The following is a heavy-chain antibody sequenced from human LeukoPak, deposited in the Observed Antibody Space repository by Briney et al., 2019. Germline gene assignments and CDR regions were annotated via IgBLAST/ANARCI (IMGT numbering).Heavy chain of an antibody. CDR1: GFTFISYE. J-gene: IGHJ4*02. CDR3: ARDYYGSGSSVD. CDR2: ISSSGSTI. D-gene: IGHD3-10*01. V-gene: IGHV3-48*03. Sequence: GGSLRLSCAASGFTFISYEMNWVRQAPGKGLEGVSYISSSGSTIYYADSVKGRFTISRDNEKNSLYLQMNSLRAEDTAVYYCARDYYGSGSSVDWGQGTLVTVSS.